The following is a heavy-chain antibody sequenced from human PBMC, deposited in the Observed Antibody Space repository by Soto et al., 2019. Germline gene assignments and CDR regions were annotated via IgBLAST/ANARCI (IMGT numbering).Heavy chain of an antibody. Sequence: PSETLSLTCTVSGGSISSSSYYWGWIRQPPGKGLEWIGSIYYSGYTYYNPSLKSRVTISVDTSKNQFSLKLSSVTAADTAVYYCARGPIAKDLGPFDYWGQGTLVTVSS. CDR2: IYYSGYT. CDR1: GGSISSSSYY. V-gene: IGHV4-39*01. CDR3: ARGPIAKDLGPFDY. J-gene: IGHJ4*02.